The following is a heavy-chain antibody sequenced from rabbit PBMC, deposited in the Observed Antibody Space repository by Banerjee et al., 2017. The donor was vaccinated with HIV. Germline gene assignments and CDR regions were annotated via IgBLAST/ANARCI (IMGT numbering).Heavy chain of an antibody. D-gene: IGHD6-1*01. Sequence: QEQLEESGGDLVKPEGSLTLTCTASGFSISSSYYMCWVRQAPGKGLEWIGCIYSSSSNTAYASWVNGRFTISKTSTTVTLQMTSLTAADTATYFCARDHPYAAYGGHGYADLWGQGTLVTV. V-gene: IGHV1S45*01. CDR2: IYSSSSNT. CDR3: ARDHPYAAYGGHGYADL. J-gene: IGHJ4*01. CDR1: GFSISSSYY.